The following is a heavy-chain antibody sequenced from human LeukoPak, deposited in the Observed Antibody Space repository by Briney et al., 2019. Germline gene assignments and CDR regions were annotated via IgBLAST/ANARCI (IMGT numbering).Heavy chain of an antibody. CDR3: ASSVGYCSSTSCPKSYYYGMDV. D-gene: IGHD2-2*01. J-gene: IGHJ6*04. Sequence: SETLSLTCTVSGGSISSYYWSWIRQPQGKGLEWIGYIYYSGSTNYNPSLKSRVTISVDTSKNQFSLKLSSVTAADTAVYYCASSVGYCSSTSCPKSYYYGMDVWGKGTTVTVSS. CDR1: GGSISSYY. V-gene: IGHV4-59*01. CDR2: IYYSGST.